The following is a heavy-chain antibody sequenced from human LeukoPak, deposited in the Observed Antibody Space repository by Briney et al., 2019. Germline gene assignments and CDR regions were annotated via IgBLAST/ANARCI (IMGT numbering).Heavy chain of an antibody. CDR1: GFTFSSYW. CDR2: IKQDGSEK. D-gene: IGHD3-22*01. J-gene: IGHJ4*02. CDR3: ARDRSSIGYYYDSSGYIDY. V-gene: IGHV3-7*01. Sequence: PGGSLRLSCAASGFTFSSYWMSWVRQAPGKGLEWVANIKQDGSEKYYVDSVKGRFTISRDNAKNSLYLQMNNLRAEDTAVYYCARDRSSIGYYYDSSGYIDYWGQGTLVTVSS.